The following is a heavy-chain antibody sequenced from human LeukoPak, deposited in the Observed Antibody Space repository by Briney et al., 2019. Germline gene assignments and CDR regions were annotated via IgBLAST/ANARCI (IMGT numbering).Heavy chain of an antibody. CDR1: GFTFSSYG. CDR2: ISGSGGST. Sequence: GGSLRLSCAASGFTFSSYGMSWVRQAPGKGLEWVSAISGSGGSTYYADSVKGRFTISRDNSKNTLYLQMNSLRAEDTAVYYCAKTPSMIVAPGYYYFDYWGQGTLVTVSS. CDR3: AKTPSMIVAPGYYYFDY. J-gene: IGHJ4*02. D-gene: IGHD3-22*01. V-gene: IGHV3-23*01.